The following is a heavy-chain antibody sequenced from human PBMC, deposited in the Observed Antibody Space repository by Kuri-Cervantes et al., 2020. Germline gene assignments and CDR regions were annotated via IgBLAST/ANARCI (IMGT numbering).Heavy chain of an antibody. CDR2: IYYSGST. CDR3: ARVLPYCSSTSCYFRGPNWFDP. CDR1: GGSISSGGYY. J-gene: IGHJ5*02. Sequence: SETLSLTCTVSGGSISSGGYYWSWIRQHPGKGLEWIGYIYYSGSTYYNPSLKSRVTISVDTSKNQFSLKLSSVTAADTAVYYCARVLPYCSSTSCYFRGPNWFDPWGQGTPVTVSS. V-gene: IGHV4-31*03. D-gene: IGHD2-2*01.